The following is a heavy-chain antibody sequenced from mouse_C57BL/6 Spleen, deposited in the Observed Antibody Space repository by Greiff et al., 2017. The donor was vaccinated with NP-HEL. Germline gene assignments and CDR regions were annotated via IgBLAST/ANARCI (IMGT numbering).Heavy chain of an antibody. CDR3: ARGRRDGYSLYCDFDV. CDR1: GYSITSGYY. D-gene: IGHD2-3*01. J-gene: IGHJ1*03. CDR2: ISYDGSN. Sequence: DVQLQESGPGLVKPSQSLSLTCSVTGYSITSGYYWNWIRQFPGNKLEWMGYISYDGSNNYNPSLKNRISITRDTSKNQFFLKLNSVTTEDTATYYCARGRRDGYSLYCDFDVWGTGTTVTVSS. V-gene: IGHV3-6*01.